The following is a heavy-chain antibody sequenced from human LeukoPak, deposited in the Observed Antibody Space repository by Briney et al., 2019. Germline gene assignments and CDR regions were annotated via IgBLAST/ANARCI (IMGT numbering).Heavy chain of an antibody. V-gene: IGHV3-7*01. D-gene: IGHD1-14*01. CDR2: IKQDGSDK. J-gene: IGHJ4*02. CDR3: AREVWGPEY. Sequence: GGSLRLSCAASGFTFAKYWMTWVRQAPGKGLEWVGNIKQDGSDKNYMDSVKGRFTISRDNTKNSVYLQMSSLRAEDTAVYYCAREVWGPEYWGQGTLVTVSS. CDR1: GFTFAKYW.